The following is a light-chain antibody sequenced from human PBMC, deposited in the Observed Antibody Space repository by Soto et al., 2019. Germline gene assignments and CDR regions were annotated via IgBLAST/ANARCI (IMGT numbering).Light chain of an antibody. Sequence: ELVFTQSPATLSVSPGERATLSCRARQCVSSNLAWYQQKPCKTPRLLIYGASTRATGIPAMFSGSGSGSEFTLSISSLQSEDCAVYYSQQYNNWPPKTFGQGTKVDIK. CDR2: GAS. CDR1: QCVSSN. J-gene: IGKJ1*01. V-gene: IGKV3-15*01. CDR3: QQYNNWPPKT.